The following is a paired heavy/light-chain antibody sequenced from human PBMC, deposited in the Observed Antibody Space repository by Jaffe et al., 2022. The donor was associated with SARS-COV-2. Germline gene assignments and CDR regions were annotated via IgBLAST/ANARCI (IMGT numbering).Heavy chain of an antibody. CDR2: ISSSGSTI. CDR3: AREADIDMDY. CDR1: GFTFSDFY. V-gene: IGHV3-11*01. Sequence: QVQLVESGGGLVRPGGSLRLSCAASGFTFSDFYMSWIRQAPGKGLEWVSYISSSGSTIYYADSVKGRFTISRDNAKNSLYLQMNSLRAEDTAVYYCAREADIDMDYWGQGTLVTVSS. J-gene: IGHJ4*02. D-gene: IGHD5-12*01.
Light chain of an antibody. CDR3: QTWGTGIRV. CDR2: VNSDGSH. J-gene: IGLJ3*02. Sequence: QLVLTQSPSASASLGASVKLTCTLSSGHSSYAIAWHQQQPEKGPRYLMKVNSDGSHSKGDGIPDRFSGSSSGAERYLTISSLQSEDEADYYCQTWGTGIRVFGGGTKLTVL. V-gene: IGLV4-69*01. CDR1: SGHSSYA.